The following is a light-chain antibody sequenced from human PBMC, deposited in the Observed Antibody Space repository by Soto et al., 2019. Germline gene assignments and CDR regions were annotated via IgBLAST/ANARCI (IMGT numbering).Light chain of an antibody. CDR3: QQYYSYPRT. CDR1: QGISKY. Sequence: DIQMTQSPSSLSASVGGSVTITCRASQGISKYVAWFQQRPGTAPTSLIYSASTLQTGVPSRFSGGGSGRVFTLTIINLQPEDFATYYCQQYYSYPRTFGLGTKVEIK. V-gene: IGKV1-16*01. J-gene: IGKJ1*01. CDR2: SAS.